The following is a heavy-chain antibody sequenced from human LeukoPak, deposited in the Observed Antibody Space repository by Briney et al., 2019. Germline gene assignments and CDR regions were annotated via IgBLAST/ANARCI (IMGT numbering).Heavy chain of an antibody. CDR1: GGSINSGRYY. Sequence: SETLSLTCNVSGGSINSGRYYWSWIRQPAGRGLEWIGHISTSGRTSYSPSLKSRVTISVDTSKNQFSLKLSSVIAADTAVYYCARAGHYYSSYMDVWGKGTTVTVSS. CDR2: ISTSGRT. CDR3: ARAGHYYSSYMDV. V-gene: IGHV4-61*09. D-gene: IGHD3-10*01. J-gene: IGHJ6*03.